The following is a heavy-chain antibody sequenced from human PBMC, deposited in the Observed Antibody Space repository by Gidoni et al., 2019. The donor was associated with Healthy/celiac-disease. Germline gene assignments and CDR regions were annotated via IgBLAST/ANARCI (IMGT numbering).Heavy chain of an antibody. V-gene: IGHV3-9*01. J-gene: IGHJ3*02. Sequence: EVQLVESGGVLVQPGRSLRLSCAASGSTFDDYAMHWVRQAPGKGLEWVSGISWNSGSIGYADSVKGRFTISRDNAKNSLYLQMNSLRAEDTALYYCARSYYGSGSYYTSDAFDIWGQGTMVTVSS. CDR2: ISWNSGSI. CDR1: GSTFDDYA. D-gene: IGHD3-10*01. CDR3: ARSYYGSGSYYTSDAFDI.